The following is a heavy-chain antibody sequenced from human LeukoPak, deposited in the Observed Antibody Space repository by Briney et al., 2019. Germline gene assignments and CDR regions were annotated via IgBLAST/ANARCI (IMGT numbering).Heavy chain of an antibody. CDR1: GGSISSGGYS. J-gene: IGHJ4*02. CDR3: AREGRDYFDY. CDR2: IYHSGST. Sequence: SETLSLTCAVSGGSISSGGYSWSWIRQPPGKGLEWIGYIYHSGSTYYNPSLKSRVTISVDRSKNQFSLRLSSVTAADTAVYYCAREGRDYFDYWGQGTLVTVSS. V-gene: IGHV4-30-2*01.